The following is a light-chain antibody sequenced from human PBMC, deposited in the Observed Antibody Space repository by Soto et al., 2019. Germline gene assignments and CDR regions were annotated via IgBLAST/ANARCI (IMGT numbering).Light chain of an antibody. CDR2: AAS. CDR3: EQVNSFPIT. V-gene: IGKV1-12*01. Sequence: DIQMTQSPSSVSASVGDRVTITCRASQNIRSWLAWYQQKPGKAPKLLIYAASNLQSGVPSRFSGSGSGTDFTLTISSLQPEDCATYYCEQVNSFPITYGQGKRLEIK. J-gene: IGKJ5*01. CDR1: QNIRSW.